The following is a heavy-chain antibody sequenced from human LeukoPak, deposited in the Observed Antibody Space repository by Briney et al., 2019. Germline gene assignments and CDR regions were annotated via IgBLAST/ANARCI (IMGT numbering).Heavy chain of an antibody. CDR2: ISYDGSDK. Sequence: GGSLRLSCAGFPVSSYGWNWVRQAPGKGLEWVAVISYDGSDKYYADSVKGRFTISRDNSKNTLYLQMNSLRAEDTAVYYCAKCRIQLWSLFDYWGQGTLVTVSS. J-gene: IGHJ4*02. D-gene: IGHD5-18*01. CDR3: AKCRIQLWSLFDY. CDR1: GFPVSSYG. V-gene: IGHV3-30*18.